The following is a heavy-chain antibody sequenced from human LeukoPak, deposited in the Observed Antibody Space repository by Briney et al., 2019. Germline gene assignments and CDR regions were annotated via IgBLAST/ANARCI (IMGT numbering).Heavy chain of an antibody. J-gene: IGHJ4*02. CDR1: GFTFSNAW. CDR2: INQDSSEK. CDR3: VQGWRDN. D-gene: IGHD2-15*01. Sequence: PGGSLRLSCAASGFTFSNAWMSWVRQAPGKGLEWVANINQDSSEKYYVDSVKGRFTISRDNAKNSLYLQLNTLRPEDTAVYYCVQGWRDNWGQGTLVTVSS. V-gene: IGHV3-7*01.